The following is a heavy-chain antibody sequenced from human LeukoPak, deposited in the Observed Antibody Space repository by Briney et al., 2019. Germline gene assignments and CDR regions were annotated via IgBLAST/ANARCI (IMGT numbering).Heavy chain of an antibody. CDR2: IRYDGTNK. V-gene: IGHV3-30*02. Sequence: TGGSLRLSCAAAGFTFSSYGMHWVRQAAGKGLEWVAFIRYDGTNKYYADSVKGRFTIARDNSKNTMYLQMNSLRAEDTAVYFCATGRDTAMVRLDYWGQGTLVTVSS. J-gene: IGHJ4*02. CDR1: GFTFSSYG. CDR3: ATGRDTAMVRLDY. D-gene: IGHD5-18*01.